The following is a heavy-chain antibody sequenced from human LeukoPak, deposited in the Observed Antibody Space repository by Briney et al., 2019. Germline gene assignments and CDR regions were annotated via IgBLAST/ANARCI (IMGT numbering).Heavy chain of an antibody. CDR2: IYTSGST. V-gene: IGHV4-61*02. D-gene: IGHD3-10*01. Sequence: SETLSLTCTVSGGSISSGSYYWSWIRQPAGKGLEWIGRIYTSGSTNYNPSLKSRVTISVATSKNQFSLKLSSVTAADTAVYYCARDSPYYYGSGSYWYYFDYWGQGTLVTVSS. CDR1: GGSISSGSYY. J-gene: IGHJ4*02. CDR3: ARDSPYYYGSGSYWYYFDY.